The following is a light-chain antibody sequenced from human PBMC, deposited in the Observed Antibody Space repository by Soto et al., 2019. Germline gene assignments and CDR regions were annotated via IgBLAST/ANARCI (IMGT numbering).Light chain of an antibody. CDR3: QQRSYWPPFT. Sequence: EIILTQSPATLSLSPGESATLSCRASQSVNNFLAWYQQKPGQAPRLLIYDASQRATGVPDRFRGSGSGTDFTLTVTSLEAEDFAVYFCQQRSYWPPFTFGPGTKVDVK. CDR2: DAS. CDR1: QSVNNF. V-gene: IGKV3-11*01. J-gene: IGKJ3*01.